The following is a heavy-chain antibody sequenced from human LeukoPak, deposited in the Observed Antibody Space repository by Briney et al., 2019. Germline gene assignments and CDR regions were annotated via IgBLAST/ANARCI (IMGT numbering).Heavy chain of an antibody. CDR1: GFTFSSYW. Sequence: GGSLRLSCAASGFTFSSYWMTWLRQAPGKGLEWVANIKEDGSEKKYVDSVKGRFTIPRDNAKNSLYLQMNSLGAEDTAVYYCAREFSLGRGYYTWGQGTLVTVSS. D-gene: IGHD3-3*01. V-gene: IGHV3-7*01. CDR3: AREFSLGRGYYT. J-gene: IGHJ5*02. CDR2: IKEDGSEK.